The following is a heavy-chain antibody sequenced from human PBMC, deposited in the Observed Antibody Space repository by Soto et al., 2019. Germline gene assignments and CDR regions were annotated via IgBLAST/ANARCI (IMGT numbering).Heavy chain of an antibody. J-gene: IGHJ4*02. V-gene: IGHV3-33*01. CDR1: GFTFSSYG. CDR2: IWYDGSNK. Sequence: PGGSLRLSCAASGFTFSSYGMHWVRRAPGKGLEWVAVIWYDGSNKYYADSVKGRFTISRDNTKNTLYLQMNSLRAEDTAVYYCARDGGWIDYWGQGTLVTVSS. D-gene: IGHD6-19*01. CDR3: ARDGGWIDY.